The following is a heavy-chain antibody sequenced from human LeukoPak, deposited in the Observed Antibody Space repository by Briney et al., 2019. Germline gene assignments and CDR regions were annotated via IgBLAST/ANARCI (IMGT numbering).Heavy chain of an antibody. J-gene: IGHJ3*02. CDR1: GYTFTGYY. V-gene: IGHV1-2*02. Sequence: ASVKVSCKASGYTFTGYYMHWVRQAPGQGLEWMGWINPNSGGTNYAQKFQGRVTMTRDTSISTAYMELSRLRSDDTAVYYCARDPPSSSWSDAFDIWGQGTMVTVSS. CDR2: INPNSGGT. D-gene: IGHD6-13*01. CDR3: ARDPPSSSWSDAFDI.